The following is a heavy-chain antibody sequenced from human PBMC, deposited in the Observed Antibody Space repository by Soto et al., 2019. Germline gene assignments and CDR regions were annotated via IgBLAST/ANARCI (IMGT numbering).Heavy chain of an antibody. CDR3: ARARQWLVPAYFQH. J-gene: IGHJ1*01. D-gene: IGHD6-19*01. V-gene: IGHV4-34*01. CDR2: INHSGST. Sequence: NPSETLSLTCAVYGGSFSGYYWSWIRQPPGKGLEWIGEINHSGSTDYNPSLKSRVTISVDTSKNQFSLKLSSVTAADTAVYYCARARQWLVPAYFQHWGQGTLVTVSS. CDR1: GGSFSGYY.